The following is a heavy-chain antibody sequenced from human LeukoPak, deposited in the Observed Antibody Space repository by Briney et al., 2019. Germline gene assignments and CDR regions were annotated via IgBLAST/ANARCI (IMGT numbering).Heavy chain of an antibody. CDR3: ARDDGVLDY. J-gene: IGHJ4*02. CDR1: GFTFSSYA. V-gene: IGHV3-23*01. CDR2: ISGGSTST. D-gene: IGHD3-10*01. Sequence: PGGSLRLSCAASGFTFSSYAMSWVRQSPGKGLEWVSAISGGSTSTYYADSVKGRFTISRDNSKNTLYLQMKSLRAEDTAVYYCARDDGVLDYWGQGTLVTVSS.